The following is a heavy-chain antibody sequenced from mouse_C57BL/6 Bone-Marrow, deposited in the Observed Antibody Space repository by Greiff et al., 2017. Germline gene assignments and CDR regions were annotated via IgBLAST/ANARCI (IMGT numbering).Heavy chain of an antibody. D-gene: IGHD1-1*01. CDR2: IDPENGDT. J-gene: IGHJ3*01. CDR3: ARDYGSSYEFAY. CDR1: GFNIKDDY. V-gene: IGHV14-4*01. Sequence: EVQLQQSGAELVRPGASVKLSCTASGFNIKDDYMHWVKQRPEQGLEWIGWIDPENGDTEYASKFQGKATITADTSSNTAYMQLSSLTSEDSAIYFCARDYGSSYEFAYWGQGTLVTVSA.